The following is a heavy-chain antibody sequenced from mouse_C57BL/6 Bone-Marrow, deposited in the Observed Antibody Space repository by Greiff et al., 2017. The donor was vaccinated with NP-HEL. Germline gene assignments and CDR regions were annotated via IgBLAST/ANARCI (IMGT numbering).Heavy chain of an antibody. J-gene: IGHJ4*01. CDR2: ISSGGSYT. D-gene: IGHD1-1*01. Sequence: EVMLVESGGDLVKPGGSLKLSCAASGFTFSSYGMSWVRQTPDKRLEWVATISSGGSYTYYLDSVKGRFTISRDNAKNTLYLQMSSLKSEDTAMYYCARHLTTVVAPYYAMDYWGQGTSVTVSS. CDR1: GFTFSSYG. V-gene: IGHV5-6*01. CDR3: ARHLTTVVAPYYAMDY.